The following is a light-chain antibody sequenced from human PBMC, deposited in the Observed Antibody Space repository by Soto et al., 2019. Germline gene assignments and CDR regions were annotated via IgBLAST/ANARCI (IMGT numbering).Light chain of an antibody. CDR3: QQSYSAPLT. V-gene: IGKV1-39*01. CDR1: QTINTY. CDR2: AAS. J-gene: IGKJ4*01. Sequence: DIQMTQSPSSLSASVGDRVTITCRASQTINTYVNWYQQKPGIAPKLLIYAASSLQGGVPSRFSGSGSGTDFALTISSLQPEDFATYYGQQSYSAPLTFGGGTKVEIK.